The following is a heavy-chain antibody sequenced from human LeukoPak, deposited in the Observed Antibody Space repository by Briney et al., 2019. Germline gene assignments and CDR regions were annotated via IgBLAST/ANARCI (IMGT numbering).Heavy chain of an antibody. CDR3: ARLSSSGWYEDY. CDR1: GFTFSNYW. J-gene: IGHJ4*02. D-gene: IGHD6-19*01. Sequence: GGSLRLSCAASGFTFSNYWMNWVRQAPGKGLEWVANIKEDGSEIYYVDSVKGRFTISRDNAKNSLYVQINSLRAEDTAVYYCARLSSSGWYEDYWGQGTLVTVSS. V-gene: IGHV3-7*01. CDR2: IKEDGSEI.